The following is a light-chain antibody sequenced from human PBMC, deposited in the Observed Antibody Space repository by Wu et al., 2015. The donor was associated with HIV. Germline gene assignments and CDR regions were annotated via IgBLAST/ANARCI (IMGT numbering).Light chain of an antibody. V-gene: IGKV3-15*01. CDR1: QSVSNK. J-gene: IGKJ4*01. Sequence: EIVMTQSPATLSVSPGERATLSCRASQSVSNKLAWYQQKPGQAPRLLIYGAPTRATGIPARFSGSGSGTEFTLTISSLQSEDFAVYYCQQYNNWPPLTFGGGAKVEIK. CDR3: QQYNNWPPLT. CDR2: GAP.